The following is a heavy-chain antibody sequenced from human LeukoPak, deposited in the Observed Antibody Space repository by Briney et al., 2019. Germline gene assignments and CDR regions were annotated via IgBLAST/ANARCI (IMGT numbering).Heavy chain of an antibody. Sequence: HPGGSLRLSCSASGFTFSSYDMHWVRQAPGKGLEYVSAISSNGGSTYYADSVKGRFTISRDNSKNTLYLQMSSLRAEDTAVYYWGKSGGWYDFMPLVPYWGQGTLVTVSS. CDR3: GKSGGWYDFMPLVPY. CDR2: ISSNGGST. D-gene: IGHD6-19*01. V-gene: IGHV3-64D*06. J-gene: IGHJ4*02. CDR1: GFTFSSYD.